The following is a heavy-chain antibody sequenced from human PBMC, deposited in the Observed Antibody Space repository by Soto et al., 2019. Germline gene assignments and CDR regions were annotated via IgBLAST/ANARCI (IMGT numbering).Heavy chain of an antibody. D-gene: IGHD3-10*01. CDR1: GFPFSTTD. CDR3: AKNSGWFNT. CDR2: ISGGGEPT. J-gene: IGHJ5*02. Sequence: EFQVMQSGGGLVQPGGSLRLACAASGFPFSTTDMSWVRQAPGKGLEWVSTISGGGEPTYYADSVKGRFTIARDNFKNTVYLQMDGLRVDDTALYYCAKNSGWFNTWGQGDLVTVSS. V-gene: IGHV3-23*01.